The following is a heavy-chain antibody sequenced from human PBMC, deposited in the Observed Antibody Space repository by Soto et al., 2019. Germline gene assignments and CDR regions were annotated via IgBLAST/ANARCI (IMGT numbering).Heavy chain of an antibody. J-gene: IGHJ6*02. Sequence: GGSLGLSGGPSGFTFSKFVMMWVSHTPGKGLELVSTITETGCYTYYTDSLKGRFTISRDNSKNTLYLQMSSLRAEDTALYYCTKASPDRHHMDVWGQGTTVTVSS. CDR3: TKASPDRHHMDV. CDR1: GFTFSKFV. CDR2: ITETGCYT. V-gene: IGHV3-23*01.